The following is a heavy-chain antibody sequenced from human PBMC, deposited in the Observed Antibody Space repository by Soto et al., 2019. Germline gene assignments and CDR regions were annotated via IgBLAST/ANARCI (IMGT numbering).Heavy chain of an antibody. J-gene: IGHJ4*02. Sequence: GASVKVSCKASGGTFSSYTISWVRQAPGQGLEWMGRIIPILGIANYAQKFQGRVTITADKSTSTAYMELSSLRSEDTAVYYCASFEYSSSSGVGPRHDYWGQGTLVTVSS. V-gene: IGHV1-69*02. CDR1: GGTFSSYT. CDR3: ASFEYSSSSGVGPRHDY. CDR2: IIPILGIA. D-gene: IGHD6-6*01.